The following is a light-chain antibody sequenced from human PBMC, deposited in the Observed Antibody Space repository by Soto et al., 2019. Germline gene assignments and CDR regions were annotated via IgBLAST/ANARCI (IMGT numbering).Light chain of an antibody. CDR3: QQYAGSPPWT. CDR1: QAVSDSY. J-gene: IGKJ1*01. Sequence: ENVLTQSPGTLSLSPGERATLSCRASQAVSDSYLAWYQQKPGQAPRLLIYGASNRASGIPDRFSGSGSGTDFTLTISRLEPEDFAVYYCQQYAGSPPWTFGQGTKVEIK. CDR2: GAS. V-gene: IGKV3-20*01.